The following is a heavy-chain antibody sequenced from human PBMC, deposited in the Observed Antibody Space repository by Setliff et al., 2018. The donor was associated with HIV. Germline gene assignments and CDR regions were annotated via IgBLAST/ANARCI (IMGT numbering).Heavy chain of an antibody. J-gene: IGHJ6*03. Sequence: PSETLSLTCAVYGGSFSGYLWTWIRQPPGKGLEWIGEVSDSAPGLEWIGEVIDSGTTYYNPSLKSRVTISVDTSKDQFSLKLSSVTAADTAVYYCARQGGFWDPYFSQSYYYYYMDVWGKGTTVTVSS. CDR1: GGSFSGYL. CDR3: ARQGGFWDPYFSQSYYYYYMDV. V-gene: IGHV4-34*12. D-gene: IGHD3-3*01. CDR2: VIDSGTT.